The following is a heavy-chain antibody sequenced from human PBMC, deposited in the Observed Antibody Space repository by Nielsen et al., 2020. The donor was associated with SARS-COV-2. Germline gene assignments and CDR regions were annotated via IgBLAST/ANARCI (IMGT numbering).Heavy chain of an antibody. V-gene: IGHV3-9*01. CDR2: ISWNSGGI. CDR3: AKDHTVTTSPFGY. Sequence: SLKISCAASGFTFDDYSMHWVRQVPGKGLEWVSGISWNSGGIGYADSVKGRFTISRDNSMNTLYLQMSSLRTEDTAVYYCAKDHTVTTSPFGYWGQGALLTVSS. CDR1: GFTFDDYS. J-gene: IGHJ4*02. D-gene: IGHD4-17*01.